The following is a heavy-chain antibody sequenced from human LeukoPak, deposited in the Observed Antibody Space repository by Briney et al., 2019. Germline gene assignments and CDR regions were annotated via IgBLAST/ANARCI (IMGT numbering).Heavy chain of an antibody. CDR3: ARVGEYCGGDCYYYFDY. CDR2: IYYSGST. CDR1: GGSISSGGYY. D-gene: IGHD2-21*02. Sequence: SETLSLTCTVSGGSISSGGYYWSWIRQHPGKGLEWIGYIYYSGSTYYNPSPKSRVTISVDTSKNQFSLKLSSVTAADTAVYYCARVGEYCGGDCYYYFDYWGQGTLVTVSS. V-gene: IGHV4-31*03. J-gene: IGHJ4*02.